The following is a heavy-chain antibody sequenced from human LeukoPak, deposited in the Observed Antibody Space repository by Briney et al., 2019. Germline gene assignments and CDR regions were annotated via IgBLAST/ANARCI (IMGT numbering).Heavy chain of an antibody. CDR2: IYTSGST. Sequence: PSETLSLTCTVSGGSMRNSYWSWIRQPAGKGLEWIGRIYTSGSTNYNPSLKSRVTMSVDTSKNQFSLKLSSVTAADTAVYYCARIAVAGTPDYWGQGTLVTVSS. D-gene: IGHD6-19*01. CDR3: ARIAVAGTPDY. V-gene: IGHV4-4*07. J-gene: IGHJ4*02. CDR1: GGSMRNSY.